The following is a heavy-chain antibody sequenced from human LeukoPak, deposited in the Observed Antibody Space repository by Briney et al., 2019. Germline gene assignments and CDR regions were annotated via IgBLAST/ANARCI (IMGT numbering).Heavy chain of an antibody. V-gene: IGHV3-11*05. CDR2: INWNSGDI. CDR3: ARGTTAIYYFDY. D-gene: IGHD5-18*01. CDR1: GFTVSSNY. J-gene: IGHJ4*02. Sequence: GGSLRLSCAASGFTVSSNYMSWVRQAPGKGLEWVSDINWNSGDIVYADSVKGRFTISRDNAKNSLYLQMNSLRDEDMALYYCARGTTAIYYFDYWGQGTLVTVSS.